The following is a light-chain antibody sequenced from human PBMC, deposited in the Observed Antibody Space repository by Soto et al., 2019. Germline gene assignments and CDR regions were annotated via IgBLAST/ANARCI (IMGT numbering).Light chain of an antibody. V-gene: IGLV2-8*01. Sequence: QSALTQPPSASGSPGQSVTISFTGTSNDIGGSNFVSWYQQHPDKAPKLIIYEVTKRPSGVPDRFSAFKSGNTASLTVSGLQPEDEADYYCGSYAGSNNMLFGGGTKVTVL. CDR1: SNDIGGSNF. J-gene: IGLJ2*01. CDR2: EVT. CDR3: GSYAGSNNML.